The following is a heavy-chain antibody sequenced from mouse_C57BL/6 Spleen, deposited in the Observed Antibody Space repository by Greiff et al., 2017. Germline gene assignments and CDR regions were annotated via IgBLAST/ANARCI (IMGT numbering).Heavy chain of an antibody. V-gene: IGHV1-81*01. CDR1: GYTFTSYG. J-gene: IGHJ4*01. Sequence: VQLQQSGAELARPGASVKLSCKASGYTFTSYGISWVKQRTGQGLEWIGEIYPRSGNTYYNEKFKGKATLTADKSSSTAYMELRSLTSEDSAVYFCARYRFYDGYYYYAMDYWGQGTSVTVSS. CDR3: ARYRFYDGYYYYAMDY. D-gene: IGHD2-3*01. CDR2: IYPRSGNT.